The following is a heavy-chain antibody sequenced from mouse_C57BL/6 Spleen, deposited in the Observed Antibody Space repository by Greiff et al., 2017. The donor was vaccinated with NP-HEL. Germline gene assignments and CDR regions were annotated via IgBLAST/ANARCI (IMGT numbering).Heavy chain of an antibody. J-gene: IGHJ3*01. CDR2: IDPSDSYT. CDR3: ARWSSGLFAY. V-gene: IGHV1-69*01. D-gene: IGHD3-2*02. Sequence: VQLQQPGAELVMPGASVKLSCKASGYTFTSYWMHWVKQRPGQGLEWIGEIDPSDSYTNYNQKFKGKSTLTVDKSSSTAYMQLSSLTSEDSAVYYCARWSSGLFAYWGQGTLVTVSA. CDR1: GYTFTSYW.